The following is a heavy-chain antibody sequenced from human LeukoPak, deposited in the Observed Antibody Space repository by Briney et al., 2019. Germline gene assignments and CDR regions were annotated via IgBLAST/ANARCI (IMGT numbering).Heavy chain of an antibody. CDR3: TRDGSRISVVRGVSYFDY. V-gene: IGHV3-49*04. Sequence: PGGSLRLSCAASEFTFSNYHMNWVRQAPGKGLEWVGFIRSKAYGGTTEYAASVKGRFTISRDDSKSIAYLQMNSLKTEDTAVYYCTRDGSRISVVRGVSYFDYWGQGTLVTVSS. CDR2: IRSKAYGGTT. D-gene: IGHD3-10*01. CDR1: EFTFSNYH. J-gene: IGHJ4*02.